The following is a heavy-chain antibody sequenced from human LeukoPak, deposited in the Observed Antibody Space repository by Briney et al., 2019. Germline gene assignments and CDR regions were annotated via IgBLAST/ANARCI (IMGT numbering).Heavy chain of an antibody. Sequence: PSETLSLTCTVSGGSISGYYWSWIRQPPGKGLEWIGYIYYSGSTNYNPSLKSRVTISVDTSKNQFSLRLSSVTAADTAVYYCARVDPIAVAGGGYYFDYWGQGTLVTVSS. CDR1: GGSISGYY. J-gene: IGHJ4*02. V-gene: IGHV4-59*08. D-gene: IGHD6-19*01. CDR2: IYYSGST. CDR3: ARVDPIAVAGGGYYFDY.